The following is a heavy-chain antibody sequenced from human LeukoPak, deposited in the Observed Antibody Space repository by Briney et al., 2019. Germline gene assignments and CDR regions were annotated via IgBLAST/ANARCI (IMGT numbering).Heavy chain of an antibody. CDR2: IIPIFGTA. J-gene: IGHJ5*02. CDR1: GGTFSSYA. V-gene: IGHV1-69*13. D-gene: IGHD6-13*01. CDR3: ARDGVFSWYARREFDP. Sequence: SVKVSCKASGGTFSSYAISWVRQAPGQGLEWMGGIIPIFGTANYAQKFQGRVTITADESTSTAYMELSSLRSDDTAVYYCARDGVFSWYARREFDPWGQGTLVTVSS.